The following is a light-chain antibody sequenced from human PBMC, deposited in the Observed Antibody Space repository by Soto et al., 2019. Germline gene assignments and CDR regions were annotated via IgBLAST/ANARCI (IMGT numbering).Light chain of an antibody. CDR1: QSVPSNF. J-gene: IGKJ1*01. Sequence: EIVLTQSPGTLSLSPGERATLYCRASQSVPSNFLAWYQQRPGQAPTLLIYDVSRRAAGIPDRFSGSGSGKDFTLTISRLEPEDFAVYYCQQYDSSWTFGQGTKVEIK. CDR3: QQYDSSWT. CDR2: DVS. V-gene: IGKV3-20*01.